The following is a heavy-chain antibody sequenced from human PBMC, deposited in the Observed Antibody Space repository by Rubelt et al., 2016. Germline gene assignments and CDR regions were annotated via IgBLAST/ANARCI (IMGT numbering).Heavy chain of an antibody. Sequence: QVQQQQWGAGLLKPSETLSLTCAVYGGSFSGYYWSWIRQPPGKGLEWIGEINHSGGTNYNPSLKSRVTISVDTSKNQFSLKLSSVTAADTAVYYCARGIRAILYYGMDVWGQGTTVTVSS. CDR2: INHSGGT. J-gene: IGHJ6*02. V-gene: IGHV4-34*01. CDR1: GGSFSGYY. D-gene: IGHD3-3*02. CDR3: ARGIRAILYYGMDV.